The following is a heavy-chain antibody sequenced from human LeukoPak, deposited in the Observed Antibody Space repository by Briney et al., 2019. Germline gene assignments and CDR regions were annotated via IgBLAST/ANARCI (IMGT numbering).Heavy chain of an antibody. CDR2: ISDDGSGT. D-gene: IGHD3-22*01. J-gene: IGHJ4*02. CDR1: GFTFSDYA. V-gene: IGHV3-23*01. Sequence: QAGGSLRLSCAASGFTFSDYAMSWVRRAPGQGLEWVSSISDDGSGTYYADSVKGRFTISRDNSKNTLFLQIDSLRAEDSAVYYCATDRERDPSVYYLVGGQGTLITVSS. CDR3: ATDRERDPSVYYLV.